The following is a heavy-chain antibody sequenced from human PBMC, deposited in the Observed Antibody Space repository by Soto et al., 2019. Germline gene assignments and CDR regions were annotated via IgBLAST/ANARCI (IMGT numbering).Heavy chain of an antibody. V-gene: IGHV4-59*01. Sequence: SETLSLTCTVSGGSISSYYWSWIRQPPGKGLEWIGYIYYSGSTNYNPSLKSRVTISVDTSKNQFSLKLSSVTAADTAVYYCARDQGVSGWFDPWGQGTLVTVSS. J-gene: IGHJ5*02. CDR1: GGSISSYY. D-gene: IGHD3-10*01. CDR3: ARDQGVSGWFDP. CDR2: IYYSGST.